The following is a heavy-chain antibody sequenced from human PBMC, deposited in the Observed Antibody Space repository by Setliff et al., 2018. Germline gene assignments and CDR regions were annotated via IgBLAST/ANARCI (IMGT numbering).Heavy chain of an antibody. CDR2: INSDGSST. CDR3: VPGRGS. Sequence: GGSLRLSCAASGFTFSSHTMNWVRQGPGKVLEWVSRINSDGSSTTYADSVKGQFTVSRDNAKNTVYLHMNNLRAEDTAVFYCVPGRGSWGQGALVTVSS. J-gene: IGHJ5*02. D-gene: IGHD6-25*01. CDR1: GFTFSSHT. V-gene: IGHV3-74*01.